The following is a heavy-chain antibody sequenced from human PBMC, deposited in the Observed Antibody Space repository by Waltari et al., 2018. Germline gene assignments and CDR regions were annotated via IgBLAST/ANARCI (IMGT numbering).Heavy chain of an antibody. Sequence: EVQLVESGGGLVKPGESLRLSCAASGFTFTSYSMHWVRQAPGKGLEWVSYIYTSSDYIYYADSVKGRFTISRDNAKNSVYLQMNSLRAEDTAVYYCARDDILTGYLYLDSWGQGTLVTVSS. CDR3: ARDDILTGYLYLDS. CDR1: GFTFTSYS. D-gene: IGHD3-9*01. V-gene: IGHV3-21*01. CDR2: IYTSSDYI. J-gene: IGHJ4*02.